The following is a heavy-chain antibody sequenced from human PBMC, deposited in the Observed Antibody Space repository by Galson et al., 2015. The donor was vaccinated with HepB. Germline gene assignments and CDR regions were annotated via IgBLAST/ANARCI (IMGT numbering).Heavy chain of an antibody. CDR3: ARQGIAAAGRLLDYYYGMDV. CDR2: IYYSGST. J-gene: IGHJ6*02. D-gene: IGHD6-13*01. CDR1: GGSISSYY. V-gene: IGHV4-59*01. Sequence: ETLSLTCTVSGGSISSYYWSWIRQPPGKGLEWIGYIYYSGSTNYNPSLKSRVTISVDTSKNQFSLKLSSVTAADTAVYYCARQGIAAAGRLLDYYYGMDVWGQGTTVTVSS.